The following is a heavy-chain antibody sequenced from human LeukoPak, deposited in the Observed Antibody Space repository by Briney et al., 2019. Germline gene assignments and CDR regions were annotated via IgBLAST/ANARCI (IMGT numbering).Heavy chain of an antibody. Sequence: SETLSLTCTVSGGSVSSSRYYWPWIRQPPGKGLEWIGSIYYSGLTNYSPSLKSRVTISLDTSNNQFSLNINFVTAADTAVYYCARDVPGGRNDYWGQGTLVTVSS. CDR1: GGSVSSSRYY. V-gene: IGHV4-39*07. CDR2: IYYSGLT. CDR3: ARDVPGGRNDY. J-gene: IGHJ4*02. D-gene: IGHD3-16*01.